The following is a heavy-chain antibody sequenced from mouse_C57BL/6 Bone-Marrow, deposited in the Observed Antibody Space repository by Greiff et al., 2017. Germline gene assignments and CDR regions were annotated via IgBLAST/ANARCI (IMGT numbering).Heavy chain of an antibody. V-gene: IGHV5-4*03. CDR1: GFTFSSYA. D-gene: IGHD2-4*01. J-gene: IGHJ4*01. CDR2: ISDGGSYT. Sequence: DVKLVESGGGLVKPGGSLKLSCAASGFTFSSYAMSWVRQTPEKRLEWVATISDGGSYTYYPDNVKGRFTISRDKAKNNLYLQMSHLKSEDTAMYYCARGDDYDDGPYYAMDYWGQGTSVTVSS. CDR3: ARGDDYDDGPYYAMDY.